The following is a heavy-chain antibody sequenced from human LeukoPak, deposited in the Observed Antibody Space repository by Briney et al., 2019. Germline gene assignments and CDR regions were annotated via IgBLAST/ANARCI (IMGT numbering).Heavy chain of an antibody. CDR1: GGSISSGGYY. J-gene: IGHJ4*02. CDR3: ARGRSTSFLDFDY. V-gene: IGHV4-30-2*05. Sequence: SETLSLTCTVSGGSISSGGYYWSWIRQPPGKGLEWIGEIYHSGSTNYNPSLKSRVTISVDTSKNQFSLKLSSVTAADTAVYYCARGRSTSFLDFDYWGQGTLVTVSS. CDR2: IYHSGST. D-gene: IGHD2-2*01.